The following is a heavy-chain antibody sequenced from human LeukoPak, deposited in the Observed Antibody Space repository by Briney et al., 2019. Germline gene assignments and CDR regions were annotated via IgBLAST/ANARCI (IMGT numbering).Heavy chain of an antibody. V-gene: IGHV4-30-4*07. Sequence: NPSQTLSLTCAVSGGSISSGGYSWSWIRQPPGKGLEWVGYIYYSGSTYYNPSLKSRVTISVDTSKNQFSLKLSSVTAADTAVYYCASSMITFGGVIDVGYWGQGTLVTVSP. CDR1: GGSISSGGYS. J-gene: IGHJ4*02. CDR3: ASSMITFGGVIDVGY. CDR2: IYYSGST. D-gene: IGHD3-16*02.